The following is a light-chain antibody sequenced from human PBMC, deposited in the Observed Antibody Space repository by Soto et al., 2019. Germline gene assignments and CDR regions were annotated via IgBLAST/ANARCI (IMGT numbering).Light chain of an antibody. CDR1: QSVSSSY. CDR3: QQYGSSPRT. J-gene: IGKJ1*01. Sequence: VMTQSPGTVSVSPGERATLSCRASQSVSSSYLAWYQQKPGQAPRLRIYGASSRATGIPDRFSGSGSGTDFTLTISRLEPEDFAVYYCQQYGSSPRTFGQGTKLE. CDR2: GAS. V-gene: IGKV3-20*01.